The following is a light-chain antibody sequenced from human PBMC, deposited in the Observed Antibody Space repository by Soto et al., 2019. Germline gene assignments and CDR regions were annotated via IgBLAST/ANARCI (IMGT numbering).Light chain of an antibody. CDR3: QQRSNWHRIT. V-gene: IGKV3-11*01. J-gene: IGKJ5*01. CDR2: DAS. Sequence: ESQLTHSPSTLALSPGDGATLSWSASQSVRSYLAWYQQKPGQAHGLLIYDASNRAPGIPARLRGSGCGTDLTLTISSLEPDAFEVYYCQQRSNWHRITFGQGTRVEIK. CDR1: QSVRSY.